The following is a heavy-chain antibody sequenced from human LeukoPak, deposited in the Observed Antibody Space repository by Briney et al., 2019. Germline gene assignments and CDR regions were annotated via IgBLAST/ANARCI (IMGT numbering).Heavy chain of an antibody. CDR2: ISGSGGST. CDR3: ARETIYCSGGSCYSDAFDT. CDR1: GFTFSSYA. D-gene: IGHD2-15*01. Sequence: GGSLRLSCAASGFTFSSYAMSWVRQAPGKGLEWVSAISGSGGSTYYADSVKGRFTISRDNSKNTLYLQMNSLRAEDTAVYYCARETIYCSGGSCYSDAFDTWGQGTMVTVSS. J-gene: IGHJ3*02. V-gene: IGHV3-23*01.